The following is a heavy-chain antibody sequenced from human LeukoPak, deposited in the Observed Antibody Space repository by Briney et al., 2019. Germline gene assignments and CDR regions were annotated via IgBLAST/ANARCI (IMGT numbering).Heavy chain of an antibody. V-gene: IGHV3-7*05. CDR3: ARGLDY. J-gene: IGHJ4*02. CDR2: IKDDGSEK. Sequence: PGGSLRLSCAASGFTFSSYWMTWVRQAPGKGLEWVASIKDDGSEKYYVDSVKGRFTISRDNAKSSLSLQMNSLRAEDTAVYYCARGLDYWGQGTLVTVSS. CDR1: GFTFSSYW.